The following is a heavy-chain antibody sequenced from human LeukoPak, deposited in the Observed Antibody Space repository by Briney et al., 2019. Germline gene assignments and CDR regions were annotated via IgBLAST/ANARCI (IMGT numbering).Heavy chain of an antibody. CDR3: ARQSGGILRAFDI. D-gene: IGHD3-16*01. V-gene: IGHV3-74*01. Sequence: GGSLRLSCAASGFTFSGSWLHWVRQAPGRGGLGVSRINSDGSSTTYADSVKGRFTISRDNAKNTVYLQMNSLRAEDTAVYYCARQSGGILRAFDIWGQGTMVTVSS. J-gene: IGHJ3*02. CDR2: INSDGSST. CDR1: GFTFSGSW.